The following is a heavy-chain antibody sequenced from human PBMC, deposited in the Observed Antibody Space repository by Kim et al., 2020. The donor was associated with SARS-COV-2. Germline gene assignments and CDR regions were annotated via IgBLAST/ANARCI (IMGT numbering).Heavy chain of an antibody. CDR3: ARGGPSPPHYYYYYYGMDV. CDR2: ISSSSSYI. J-gene: IGHJ6*02. V-gene: IGHV3-21*01. CDR1: GFTFSSYS. Sequence: GGSLRLSCAASGFTFSSYSMNWVRQAPGKGLEWVSSISSSSSYIYYADSVKGRFTISRDNAKNSLYLQMNSLRAEDTAVYYCARGGPSPPHYYYYYYGMDVWGQGTTVTVSS. D-gene: IGHD2-2*01.